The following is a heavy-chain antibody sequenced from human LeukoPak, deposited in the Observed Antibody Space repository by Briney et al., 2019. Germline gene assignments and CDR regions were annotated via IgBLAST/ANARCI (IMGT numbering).Heavy chain of an antibody. J-gene: IGHJ6*03. V-gene: IGHV3-33*06. CDR2: IWYDGSNK. CDR3: AKDGGEDILTGHGPYYYYYMDV. Sequence: PGRSLRLSCAASGFTFSSYGMHWVRQAPGKGLEWVAVIWYDGSNKYYADSVKGRFTISRDNSKNTLYLQMNSLRAEDTAVYYCAKDGGEDILTGHGPYYYYYMDVWGKGTTVTVSS. CDR1: GFTFSSYG. D-gene: IGHD3-9*01.